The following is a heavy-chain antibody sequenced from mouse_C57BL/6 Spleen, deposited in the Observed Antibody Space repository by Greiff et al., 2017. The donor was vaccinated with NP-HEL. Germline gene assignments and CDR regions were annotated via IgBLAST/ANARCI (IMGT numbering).Heavy chain of an antibody. D-gene: IGHD2-4*01. Sequence: VQLQQPGAELVRPGSSVKLSCKASGYTFTSYWMDWVKQRPGQGLEWIGNIYPSDSETHYNQKFKDKATLTVDKSSSTAYMQLSSLTSEDSAVYYCARERYDYDFDYWGQGTTLTVSS. CDR2: IYPSDSET. V-gene: IGHV1-61*01. CDR1: GYTFTSYW. J-gene: IGHJ2*01. CDR3: ARERYDYDFDY.